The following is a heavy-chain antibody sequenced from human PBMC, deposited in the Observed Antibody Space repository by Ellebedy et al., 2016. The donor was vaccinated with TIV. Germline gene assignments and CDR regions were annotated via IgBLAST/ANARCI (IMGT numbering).Heavy chain of an antibody. J-gene: IGHJ6*02. CDR2: INPNSGDT. V-gene: IGHV1-2*02. CDR3: ARGCSSISCSGDYYYSMVL. Sequence: AASVKVSCKASGYTFTGYYMHWVRQAPGQGLEWMGWINPNSGDTEYAQKFQGRVTMTRDTSISTAYMELSWLRSDDTAVYYCARGCSSISCSGDYYYSMVLWGQGTTVTVSS. CDR1: GYTFTGYY. D-gene: IGHD2-2*01.